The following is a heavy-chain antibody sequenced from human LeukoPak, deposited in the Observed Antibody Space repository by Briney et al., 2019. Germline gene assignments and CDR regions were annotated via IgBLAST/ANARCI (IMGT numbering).Heavy chain of an antibody. J-gene: IGHJ4*02. CDR3: ARGRVLLGYCSSTSCYGGYYFDY. CDR2: INHSGST. V-gene: IGHV4-34*01. CDR1: GGSFSGYY. Sequence: SETLSLTCAVYGGSFSGYYWSWIRQPPGKGLEWIGEINHSGSTNYNPSLKSRVTISVDTSKNQFSLKLSSVTAADTAVYYRARGRVLLGYCSSTSCYGGYYFDYWGQGTLVTVSS. D-gene: IGHD2-2*01.